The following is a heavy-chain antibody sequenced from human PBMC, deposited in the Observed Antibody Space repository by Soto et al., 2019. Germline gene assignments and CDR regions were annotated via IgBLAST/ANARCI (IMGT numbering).Heavy chain of an antibody. J-gene: IGHJ6*02. CDR1: GYTFTAYH. V-gene: IGHV1-2*02. Sequence: QVQLVQSGAEVKEPGDSVRVSCEASGYTFTAYHIHWVRQAPGQGLEWMGWINPKFGDTTYAQDFQGRVAMTRDMSISTVYMELRRLTSDDTAIYYCARNMDYYYGRGSGNGHGVWGQGTTVTVFS. CDR3: ARNMDYYYGRGSGNGHGV. CDR2: INPKFGDT. D-gene: IGHD3-10*02.